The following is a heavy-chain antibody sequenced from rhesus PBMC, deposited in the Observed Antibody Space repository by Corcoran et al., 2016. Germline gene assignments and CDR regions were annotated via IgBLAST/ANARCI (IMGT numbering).Heavy chain of an antibody. Sequence: QIQLQESGPGLVKPSETLSLTCAVSGDSFSSYWWSWIRQPQGKGLEWIGDINGNSASTNSTPPLQSRVPVSKDAAKNPFSLRLSSWTAADTAVYYCARYGKGSIVGLVITHFDYWGQGVLVSVSS. CDR3: ARYGKGSIVGLVITHFDY. D-gene: IGHD3-3*01. CDR2: INGNSAST. J-gene: IGHJ4*01. CDR1: GDSFSSYW. V-gene: IGHV4-80*01.